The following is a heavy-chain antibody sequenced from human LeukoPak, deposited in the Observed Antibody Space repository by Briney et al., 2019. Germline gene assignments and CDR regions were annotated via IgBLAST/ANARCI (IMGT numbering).Heavy chain of an antibody. CDR2: IYTSGTT. D-gene: IGHD4-17*01. V-gene: IGHV4-61*02. CDR3: ARGHTVTDDAFEN. CDR1: GGSISSGSFY. Sequence: SETLSLTCTVSGGSISSGSFYWSWVRQPAGKGLEWIGRIYTSGTTNYNPSLRSRVTISINTSKNRFSLNLSSVTAADTAMYYCARGHTVTDDAFENWGQGTMVIVSS. J-gene: IGHJ3*02.